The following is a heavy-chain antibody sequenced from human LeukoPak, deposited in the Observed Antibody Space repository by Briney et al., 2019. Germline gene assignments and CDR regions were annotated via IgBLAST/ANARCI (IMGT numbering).Heavy chain of an antibody. J-gene: IGHJ4*02. V-gene: IGHV3-30-3*01. CDR3: TTAWGSLDY. Sequence: GGSLRLSCAASGFTFSTYAMHWVRQAPGKGLEWVAVISYDGSNKYYADSVKGRFTISRDNSKNTLYLQMNSLKTEDTAVYYRTTAWGSLDYWGQGTLVTVSS. D-gene: IGHD7-27*01. CDR2: ISYDGSNK. CDR1: GFTFSTYA.